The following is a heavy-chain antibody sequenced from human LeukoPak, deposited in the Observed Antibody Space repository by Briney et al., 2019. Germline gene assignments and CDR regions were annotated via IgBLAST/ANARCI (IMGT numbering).Heavy chain of an antibody. CDR1: GGTFSSYA. Sequence: ASVKVSCKASGGTFSSYAISWVRQAPGQGLEWMGGIIPIFGTANYAQKFQGRVTITADKSTSTAYTELSSLRSEDTAVYYCAREIGPIQLHLWGSAFDYWGQGTLVTVSS. J-gene: IGHJ4*02. V-gene: IGHV1-69*06. D-gene: IGHD5-18*01. CDR2: IIPIFGTA. CDR3: AREIGPIQLHLWGSAFDY.